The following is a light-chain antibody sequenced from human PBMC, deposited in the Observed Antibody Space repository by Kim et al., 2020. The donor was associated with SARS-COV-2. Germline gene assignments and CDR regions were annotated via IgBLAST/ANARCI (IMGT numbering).Light chain of an antibody. CDR1: SLRRYY. Sequence: SSELTQDPAVSVALGQTVRITCQGDSLRRYYATWYQQKPGQAPILLIYGKNNRPSGIPDRFSGSSSGNTASLTITGTQAGDQADFYFNSRETNDIVLFGG. J-gene: IGLJ2*01. CDR3: NSRETNDIVL. V-gene: IGLV3-19*01. CDR2: GKN.